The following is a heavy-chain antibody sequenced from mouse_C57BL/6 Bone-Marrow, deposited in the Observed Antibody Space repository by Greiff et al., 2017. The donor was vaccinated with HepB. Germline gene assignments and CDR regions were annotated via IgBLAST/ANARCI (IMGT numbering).Heavy chain of an antibody. CDR2: ISSRSSTI. J-gene: IGHJ4*01. V-gene: IGHV5-17*01. CDR3: ARRWRGYYAMDY. CDR1: GFTFSDYG. Sequence: EVQVVESGGGLVKPGGSLKLSCAASGFTFSDYGMHWVRQAPEKGLEWVAYISSRSSTIYYADTVKGRFTISRDNAKNTLFLQMTSLRSEDTAMYYCARRWRGYYAMDYWGQGTSVTVSS.